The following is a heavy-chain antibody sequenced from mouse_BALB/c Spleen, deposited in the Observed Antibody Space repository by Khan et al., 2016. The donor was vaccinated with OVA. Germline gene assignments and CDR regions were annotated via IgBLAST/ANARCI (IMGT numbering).Heavy chain of an antibody. D-gene: IGHD1-1*01. J-gene: IGHJ3*01. V-gene: IGHV9-3-1*01. CDR3: ARGAFYYGREKNAWFAY. CDR2: INTYTGEP. CDR1: GYIFTNYG. Sequence: QIQLVQSGPELKKPGETVKISCKASGYIFTNYGMNWVKQAPGQGLKWMGWINTYTGEPTYADDFRRRFAFSLETSASTGYLQINNLKNEYAATDFWARGAFYYGREKNAWFAYWGQGTLVTVSA.